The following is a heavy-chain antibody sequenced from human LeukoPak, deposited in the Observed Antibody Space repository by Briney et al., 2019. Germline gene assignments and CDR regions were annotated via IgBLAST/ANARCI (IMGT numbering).Heavy chain of an antibody. CDR1: GGSITSARYH. CDR2: VYHSGTT. D-gene: IGHD2/OR15-2a*01. CDR3: AREIVSSVEY. Sequence: SETQSLTCTVSGGSITSARYHWGWIRQPPGKGLEWIGSVYHSGTTYYNPSLRSRLTISVDTSRNQFSLKLSSVTAADTAVYHCAREIVSSVEYWGQGSLVTVSS. J-gene: IGHJ4*02. V-gene: IGHV4-39*02.